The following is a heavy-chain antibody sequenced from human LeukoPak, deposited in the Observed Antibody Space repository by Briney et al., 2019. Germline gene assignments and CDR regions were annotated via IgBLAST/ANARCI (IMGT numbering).Heavy chain of an antibody. CDR2: IYYSGST. D-gene: IGHD3-9*01. CDR3: ARDLYGHDWWFDP. J-gene: IGHJ5*02. V-gene: IGHV4-31*03. CDR1: GGSISSGGYY. Sequence: SQSLSLTCTVSGGSISSGGYYWSWNRHHPGKGLEWIGYIYYSGSTYYNPSLKSRVTISVDTSKNQFSLKLSSVTAADTAVYYCARDLYGHDWWFDPWGQGTLVTVSS.